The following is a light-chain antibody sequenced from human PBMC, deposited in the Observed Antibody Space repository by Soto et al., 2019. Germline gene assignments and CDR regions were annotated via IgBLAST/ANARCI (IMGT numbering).Light chain of an antibody. CDR2: NNN. CDR3: AAWDDSLTGPV. Sequence: QSVLTQPPSASGTPGQTVIISCSGSRSDIGSNSVNWYQHLPGTAPKLLIYNNNQRPSGVPDRFSGSKSGTSASLAFSGLQSEDEADYYCAAWDDSLTGPVFGTGTKLTVL. CDR1: RSDIGSNS. V-gene: IGLV1-44*01. J-gene: IGLJ1*01.